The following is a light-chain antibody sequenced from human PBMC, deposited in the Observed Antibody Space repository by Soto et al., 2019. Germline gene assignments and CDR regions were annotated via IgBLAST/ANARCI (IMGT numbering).Light chain of an antibody. CDR1: QSVSSG. CDR2: DAS. Sequence: DIQMTQSPSTLSASAGDTVPITCRASQSVSSGLAWYQQKPRKAPKLLIYDASRFESGVPSGFSGSGSGTEFTLTISSLQPDDSATYFCQQYNSYSITFGQGTRLEIK. J-gene: IGKJ5*01. CDR3: QQYNSYSIT. V-gene: IGKV1-5*01.